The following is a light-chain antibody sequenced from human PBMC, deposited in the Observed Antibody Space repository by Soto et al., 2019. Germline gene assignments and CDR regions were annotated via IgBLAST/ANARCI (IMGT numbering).Light chain of an antibody. J-gene: IGLJ1*01. CDR3: ASYAGSSRYV. CDR1: SRDVGGYDY. Sequence: QSALTQPRSVSGSPGQSVTISCTGTSRDVGGYDYVSWYQQHPGKAPKLMIYDVTQRPSGVPDRFSGSKSGNTASLTISGLQAEDEAVYYCASYAGSSRYVFGTGTKLTVL. CDR2: DVT. V-gene: IGLV2-11*01.